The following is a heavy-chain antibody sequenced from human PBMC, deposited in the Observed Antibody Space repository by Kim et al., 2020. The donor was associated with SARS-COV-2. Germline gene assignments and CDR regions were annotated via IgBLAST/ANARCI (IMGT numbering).Heavy chain of an antibody. CDR2: IYTSGST. J-gene: IGHJ4*02. Sequence: SETLSLTCTVSGGSISSGSYYWCWIRQPAGKGLEWIGRIYTSGSTNYNPSLKSRVTISVDTSKNQFSLKLSSVAAADTAVYYCARGPYDEEQHVDGTLGYWGQGTLVTVSS. D-gene: IGHD6-6*01. CDR1: GGSISSGSYY. V-gene: IGHV4-61*02. CDR3: ARGPYDEEQHVDGTLGY.